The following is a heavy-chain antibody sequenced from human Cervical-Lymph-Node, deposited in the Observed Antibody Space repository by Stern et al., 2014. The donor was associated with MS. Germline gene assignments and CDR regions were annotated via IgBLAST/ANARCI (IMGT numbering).Heavy chain of an antibody. Sequence: QVQLVQSGAEVKKPGSSVKVSCKASGGTLNNYAVSWVRQAPGQGLEWIGKIIPFLGIANYAHKFQGRVTLTAAATTSYMEVSSLRSDDTAVYYCARSRDLYDSSGYYFDWGQGTLVTVSS. V-gene: IGHV1-69*09. CDR1: GGTLNNYA. D-gene: IGHD3-22*01. CDR2: IIPFLGIA. CDR3: ARSRDLYDSSGYYFD. J-gene: IGHJ4*02.